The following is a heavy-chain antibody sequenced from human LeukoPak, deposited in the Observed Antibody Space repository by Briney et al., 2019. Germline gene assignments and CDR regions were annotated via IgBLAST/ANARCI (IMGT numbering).Heavy chain of an antibody. CDR2: IYHSGST. CDR3: ARRGGSYYSDAFDI. J-gene: IGHJ3*02. Sequence: SETLSLTCTVPGYSISSGYYWGWIRQPPGKGLEWIGSIYHSGSTYYNPSLKSRVTISVDTSKNQFSLKLSSVTAADTAVYYCARRGGSYYSDAFDIWGQGTMVTVSS. D-gene: IGHD1-26*01. CDR1: GYSISSGYY. V-gene: IGHV4-38-2*02.